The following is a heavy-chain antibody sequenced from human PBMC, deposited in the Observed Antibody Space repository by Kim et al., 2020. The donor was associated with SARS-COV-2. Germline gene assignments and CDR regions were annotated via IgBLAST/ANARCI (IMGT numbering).Heavy chain of an antibody. V-gene: IGHV3-7*01. Sequence: GGSLRLSCAASGFTFSSYWMSWVRQAPGKGLEWVANIKQDGSEKYYVDSVKGRFTISRDNAKNSLYLQMNSLRAEDTAVYYCARDRITMVRGVKHYYYYGMDVWGQGTTVTVSS. CDR2: IKQDGSEK. J-gene: IGHJ6*02. D-gene: IGHD3-10*01. CDR3: ARDRITMVRGVKHYYYYGMDV. CDR1: GFTFSSYW.